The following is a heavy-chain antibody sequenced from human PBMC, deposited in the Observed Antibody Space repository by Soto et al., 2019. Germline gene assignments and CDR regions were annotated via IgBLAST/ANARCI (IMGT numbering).Heavy chain of an antibody. CDR2: VYYSGRT. Sequence: SETLSLTCTVSGGSVSSGSYYWSWVRQTPGKGLEWIGYVYYSGRTNYNPSLKSRVTISIDTSKKQFSLKLTSVTAADTAVYYCARDPEYGSYFDYWGQGTLVTVSS. CDR1: GGSVSSGSYY. CDR3: ARDPEYGSYFDY. V-gene: IGHV4-61*01. J-gene: IGHJ4*02. D-gene: IGHD3-10*01.